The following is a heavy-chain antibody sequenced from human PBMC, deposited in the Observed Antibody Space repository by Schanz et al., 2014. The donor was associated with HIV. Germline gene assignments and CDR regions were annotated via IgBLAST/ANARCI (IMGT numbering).Heavy chain of an antibody. D-gene: IGHD6-13*01. CDR3: AREIDSSSWSFAGYYYGMDV. Sequence: QVQLQESGLGLVKPSQTLSLTCTVSGGSITSGGHYWSWIRQHPGKGLEWLGYIYYSGVTYYNPSLRSRITMSIDTSKNQFSLKLSFVTAADTGVYYCAREIDSSSWSFAGYYYGMDVWGRGTTVTVSS. CDR2: IYYSGVT. CDR1: GGSITSGGHY. J-gene: IGHJ6*02. V-gene: IGHV4-31*03.